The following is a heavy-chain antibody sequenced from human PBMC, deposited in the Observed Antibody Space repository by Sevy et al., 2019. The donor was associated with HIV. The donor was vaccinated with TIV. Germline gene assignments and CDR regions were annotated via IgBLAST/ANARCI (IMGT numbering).Heavy chain of an antibody. CDR1: GFTFDDYA. CDR2: ITRNSYEAYGGTT. J-gene: IGHJ4*02. Sequence: GGSLRLSCTTSGFTFDDYAMSWFRHAPGKGLEWVAFITRNSYEAYGGTTDYAASVKGRFIISRDDSKSIAHLQMNSLKTEDTAVYYCTRGLATADTPEYYFDYWGQGTLVTVSS. V-gene: IGHV3-49*03. D-gene: IGHD5-12*01. CDR3: TRGLATADTPEYYFDY.